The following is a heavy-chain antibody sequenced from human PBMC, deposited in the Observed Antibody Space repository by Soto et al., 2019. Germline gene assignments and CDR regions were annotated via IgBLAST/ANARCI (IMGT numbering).Heavy chain of an antibody. V-gene: IGHV3-48*03. CDR2: ISSSGSTI. CDR1: GFTFSSYE. J-gene: IGHJ5*02. CDR3: ARSRRYWFDP. Sequence: GSLRLSCAASGFTFSSYEMNWVRQAPGKGLEWVSYISSSGSTIYYADSVKGRFTISRDNAKNSLYLQMNSLRAEDTAVYYCARSRRYWFDPRGQGTLVTVSS.